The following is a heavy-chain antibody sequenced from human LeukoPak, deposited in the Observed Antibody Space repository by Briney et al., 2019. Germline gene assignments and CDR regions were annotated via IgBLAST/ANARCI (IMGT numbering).Heavy chain of an antibody. J-gene: IGHJ4*02. CDR2: IYYSGST. Sequence: SETLSLTCAVSGASIISSIYYWGWIRQPPGKGLEWIGSIYYSGSTNYNPTLKSRVTISADTSKNQFSLKLSSVTAADTAVYYCARRAYSSGAHWGQGTLVTVSS. D-gene: IGHD6-19*01. CDR1: GASIISSIYY. CDR3: ARRAYSSGAH. V-gene: IGHV4-39*01.